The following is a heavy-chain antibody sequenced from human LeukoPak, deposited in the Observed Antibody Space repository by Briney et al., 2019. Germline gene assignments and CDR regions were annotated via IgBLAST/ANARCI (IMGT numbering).Heavy chain of an antibody. Sequence: GGSLRLSCAASGFTFSDSWMSWVRQAPGKGLEWVANMNQDGSEKDYVDSVKGRFTISRDNAKNSLYLQMNSLRAEDTALYYCAMKFSRDYYYMDVWGKGTTVTVSS. CDR1: GFTFSDSW. J-gene: IGHJ6*03. CDR2: MNQDGSEK. CDR3: AMKFSRDYYYMDV. V-gene: IGHV3-7*03.